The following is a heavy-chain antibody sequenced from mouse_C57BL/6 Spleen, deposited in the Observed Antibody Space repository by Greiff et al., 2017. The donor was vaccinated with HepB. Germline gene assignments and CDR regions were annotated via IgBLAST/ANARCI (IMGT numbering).Heavy chain of an antibody. D-gene: IGHD3-3*01. CDR1: GFTFSSYA. Sequence: EVKLVESGGGLVKPGGSLKLSCAASGFTFSSYAMSWVRQTPEKRLEWVATISDGGSYTYYPDNVKGRFTISRDNAKNNLYLQMSHLKSEDTAMYYCARDGGRGRYFDVWGTGTTVTVSS. CDR2: ISDGGSYT. CDR3: ARDGGRGRYFDV. J-gene: IGHJ1*03. V-gene: IGHV5-4*01.